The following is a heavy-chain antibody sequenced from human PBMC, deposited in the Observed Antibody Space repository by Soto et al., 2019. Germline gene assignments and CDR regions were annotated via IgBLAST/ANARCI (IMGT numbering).Heavy chain of an antibody. CDR3: AHRRAYCSGGSYYDYWFDP. D-gene: IGHD2-15*01. V-gene: IGHV2-5*02. Sequence: SGATLVNPTQTLTLTFAVSGFSLSSSGVGVGWVRQPPGKALEWLALIYWDDDKRYSPSLKSRLTITKDTSKNQVVLTMTNMDPVDTATYYCAHRRAYCSGGSYYDYWFDPWGQGTLVTVSS. J-gene: IGHJ5*02. CDR2: IYWDDDK. CDR1: GFSLSSSGVG.